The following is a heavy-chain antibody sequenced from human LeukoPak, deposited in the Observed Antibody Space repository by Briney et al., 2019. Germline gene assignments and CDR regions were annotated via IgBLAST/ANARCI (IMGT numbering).Heavy chain of an antibody. CDR3: ARVIVVVPAAIQPEFDY. CDR2: ISAYNGNT. V-gene: IGHV1-18*01. Sequence: GESLKISCKASGYTFTSYGIGWVRQAPGQGLEWMGWISAYNGNTNYAQKLQGRVTMTTDTSTSTAYMELRSLRSDDTAVYYCARVIVVVPAAIQPEFDYWGQGTLVTVSS. D-gene: IGHD2-2*01. J-gene: IGHJ4*02. CDR1: GYTFTSYG.